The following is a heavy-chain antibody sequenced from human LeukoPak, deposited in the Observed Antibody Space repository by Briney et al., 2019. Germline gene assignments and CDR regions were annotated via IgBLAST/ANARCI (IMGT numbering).Heavy chain of an antibody. V-gene: IGHV3-23*01. CDR3: ARDPGGCTNGVCYPDY. D-gene: IGHD2-8*01. Sequence: GGSLRLSCAASGFTFSSYTMSWVRQAPGKGLEWVSTITTSDGNTYYADSVKGRFTVSRDNSKNTLYLQMNSLRAEDTAVYYCARDPGGCTNGVCYPDYWGQGTLVTVSS. J-gene: IGHJ4*02. CDR2: ITTSDGNT. CDR1: GFTFSSYT.